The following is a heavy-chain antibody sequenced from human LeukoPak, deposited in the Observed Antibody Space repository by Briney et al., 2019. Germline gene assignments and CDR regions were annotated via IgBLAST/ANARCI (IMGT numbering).Heavy chain of an antibody. CDR2: ISAHNGNT. CDR1: GHSFGNYG. Sequence: ASVKVSCKASGHSFGNYGFSWVRQAPGRGLEWMGSISAHNGNTNFAQKFQGRVTMTTDTSTTTAYMELRSLSSDDTAVYYCAREVVNFHGSGSFSPHQDYYGMDVWGQGTTVTVSS. D-gene: IGHD3-10*01. V-gene: IGHV1-18*01. CDR3: AREVVNFHGSGSFSPHQDYYGMDV. J-gene: IGHJ6*02.